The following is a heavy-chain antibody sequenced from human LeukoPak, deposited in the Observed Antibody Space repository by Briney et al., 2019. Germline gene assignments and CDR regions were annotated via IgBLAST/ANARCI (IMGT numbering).Heavy chain of an antibody. Sequence: PGGSLRLSCAASGFTFSSYAMHWVRQAPGKGLEWVAVISYDGSNKYYADSVKGRFTISRDNSKNTLYLQMNSLRAEDTAVYYCARDYGGWELRFDYWGREPWSPSPQ. CDR2: ISYDGSNK. CDR1: GFTFSSYA. D-gene: IGHD1-26*01. J-gene: IGHJ4*02. CDR3: ARDYGGWELRFDY. V-gene: IGHV3-30-3*01.